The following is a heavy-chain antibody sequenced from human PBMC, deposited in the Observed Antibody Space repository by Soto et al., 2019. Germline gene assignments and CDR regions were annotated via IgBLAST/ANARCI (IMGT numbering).Heavy chain of an antibody. CDR2: IYWSGDE. J-gene: IGHJ3*02. D-gene: IGHD6-6*01. CDR3: ARGVATRPVFAFDI. V-gene: IGHV2-5*01. CDR1: GFSLSTSGVG. Sequence: QSTLMESGPTLVKPTQTLTLTCSFSGFSLSTSGVGVGWIRQPPGKALEWLAHIYWSGDEHYRPSLKSRLSITKDTSKNQVVLTMTNMDPVDTATYYCARGVATRPVFAFDIWGQGTMVTVSS.